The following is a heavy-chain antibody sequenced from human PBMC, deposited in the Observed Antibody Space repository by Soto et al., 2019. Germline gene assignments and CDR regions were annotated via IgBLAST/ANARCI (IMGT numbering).Heavy chain of an antibody. Sequence: GGSLRLSCAASGFTFSSYSMNWVRQAPGKGLEWVSYISSSSSTIYYADSVKGRFTISRDNAKNSLYLQMNSLRDEDTAVYFCASPIPGNRWYLYWRHGTLVTVSS. V-gene: IGHV3-48*02. CDR2: ISSSSSTI. J-gene: IGHJ1*01. CDR3: ASPIPGNRWYLY. D-gene: IGHD6-13*01. CDR1: GFTFSSYS.